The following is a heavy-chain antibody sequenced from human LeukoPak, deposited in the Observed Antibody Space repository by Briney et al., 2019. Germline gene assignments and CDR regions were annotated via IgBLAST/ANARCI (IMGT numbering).Heavy chain of an antibody. D-gene: IGHD2-2*01. V-gene: IGHV4-61*02. CDR2: IYTSGST. J-gene: IGHJ5*02. Sequence: PSQTLSLTCTVSGGSISSGSYYWSWIRQPAGKGLEWIGRIYTSGSTNYNPSLKSRVTISVDTSKNQFSLKLSSVTAADTAVYYCAREWDIVVVPKTNWFDPWGQRTLVTVSS. CDR3: AREWDIVVVPKTNWFDP. CDR1: GGSISSGSYY.